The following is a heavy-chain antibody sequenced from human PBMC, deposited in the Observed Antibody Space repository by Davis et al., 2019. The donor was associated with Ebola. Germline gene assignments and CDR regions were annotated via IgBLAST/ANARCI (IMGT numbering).Heavy chain of an antibody. CDR1: GYSFTSYW. CDR3: ARSEGYSSGWPDY. V-gene: IGHV5-10-1*01. Sequence: KVSCKGSGYSFTSYWISWVRQMPGKGLEWMGRIDPSDSYTNYSPSFQGHVTISADKSISTAYLQWSSLKASDTAMYYCARSEGYSSGWPDYWGQGTLVTVSS. D-gene: IGHD6-19*01. J-gene: IGHJ4*02. CDR2: IDPSDSYT.